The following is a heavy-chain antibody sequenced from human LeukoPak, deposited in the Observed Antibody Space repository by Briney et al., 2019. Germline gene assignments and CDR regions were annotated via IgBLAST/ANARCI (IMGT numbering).Heavy chain of an antibody. Sequence: PSETLSLTCAVYGGSFSGYYWSWLRPPPGKGLKWIGEINHSGSTNYNPSLKSRVTISVDTSKNQFSLKLSSVTAADTAVYYCASSIKAAVLDYWGQGTLVTVSS. CDR1: GGSFSGYY. CDR2: INHSGST. J-gene: IGHJ4*02. V-gene: IGHV4-34*01. D-gene: IGHD6-13*01. CDR3: ASSIKAAVLDY.